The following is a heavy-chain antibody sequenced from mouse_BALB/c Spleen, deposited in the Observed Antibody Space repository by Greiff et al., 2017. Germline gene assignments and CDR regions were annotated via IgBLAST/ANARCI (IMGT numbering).Heavy chain of an antibody. J-gene: IGHJ3*01. CDR3: ARPLYDYDGFAY. CDR2: INSNGGST. D-gene: IGHD2-4*01. V-gene: IGHV5-6-2*01. Sequence: EVKLMESGGGLVKLGGSLKLSCAASGFTFSSYYMSWVRQTPEKRLELVAAINSNGGSTYYPDTVKGRFTISRDNAKNTLYLQMSSLKSEDTALYYCARPLYDYDGFAYWGQGTLVTVSA. CDR1: GFTFSSYY.